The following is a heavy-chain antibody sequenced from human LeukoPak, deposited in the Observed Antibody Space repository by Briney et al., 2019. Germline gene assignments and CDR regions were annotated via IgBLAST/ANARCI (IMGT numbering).Heavy chain of an antibody. CDR3: ARDQTYYDFWSGRPTPADY. D-gene: IGHD3-3*01. CDR2: ISAYNGNT. CDR1: GYTFTSYG. Sequence: ASVKVSCKASGYTFTSYGISWVRQAPGQGLEWMGWISAYNGNTNYAQKLQGRVTMTTDTSTSTAYMELRSLRSDDTAVYSCARDQTYYDFWSGRPTPADYWGQGTLVTVSS. J-gene: IGHJ4*02. V-gene: IGHV1-18*01.